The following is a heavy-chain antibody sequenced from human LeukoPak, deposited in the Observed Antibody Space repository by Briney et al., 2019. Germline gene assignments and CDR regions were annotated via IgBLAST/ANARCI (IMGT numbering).Heavy chain of an antibody. CDR2: ISWNSGSI. J-gene: IGHJ5*02. V-gene: IGHV3-9*01. CDR3: AKDSGNGDYNNWFDP. D-gene: IGHD4-17*01. Sequence: GGSLRLSCAASGFTFDDYAMHWVRQAPGKGLEWVSGISWNSGSIGYADSVKGRFTISRDNAKNSLYLQMNSLRAEDTALYYCAKDSGNGDYNNWFDPWGQGTLVTVSS. CDR1: GFTFDDYA.